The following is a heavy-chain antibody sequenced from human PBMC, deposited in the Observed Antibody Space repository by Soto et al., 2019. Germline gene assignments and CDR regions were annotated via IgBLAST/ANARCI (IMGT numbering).Heavy chain of an antibody. CDR2: IYYSGST. CDR3: ARLRSTNYYYYGMDV. V-gene: IGHV4-39*01. J-gene: IGHJ6*02. Sequence: LPETLSLTCTVSGGSISSSSYYWGWIRQPPGKGLEWIGSIYYSGSTYYNPSLKSRVTISVDTSKNQFSLKLSSVTAADTAVYYCARLRSTNYYYYGMDVWGQGTTVTVSS. CDR1: GGSISSSSYY.